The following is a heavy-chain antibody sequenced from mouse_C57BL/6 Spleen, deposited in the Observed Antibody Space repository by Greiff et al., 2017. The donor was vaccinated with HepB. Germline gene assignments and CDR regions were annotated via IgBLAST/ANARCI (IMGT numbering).Heavy chain of an antibody. J-gene: IGHJ1*03. CDR1: GYTFTDYN. V-gene: IGHV1-18*01. CDR3: ARKDWDWYFDV. Sequence: VQLQQSGPELVKPGASVKIPCKASGYTFTDYNMDWVKQSHGKSLEWIGDINPNNGGTIYNQKFKGKATLPVDKSSSTAYMELRSLTSEDTAVYYCARKDWDWYFDVWGTGTTVTVSS. D-gene: IGHD4-1*01. CDR2: INPNNGGT.